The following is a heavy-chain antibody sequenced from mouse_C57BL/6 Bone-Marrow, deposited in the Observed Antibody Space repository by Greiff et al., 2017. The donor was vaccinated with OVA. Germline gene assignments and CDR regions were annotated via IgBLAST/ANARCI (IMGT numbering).Heavy chain of an antibody. CDR3: ARHEDGYYYSYVGY. CDR2: IYPGDGDT. D-gene: IGHD2-3*01. J-gene: IGHJ2*01. CDR1: GYAFSSSW. Sequence: VKLMESGPELVKPGASVKISCKASGYAFSSSWMNWVKQRPGKGLEWIGRIYPGDGDTNYNGKFKGQATLTADKSSSTAYMQLSSLTSERSAVYFGARHEDGYYYSYVGYGGQGTAPAVSS. V-gene: IGHV1-82*01.